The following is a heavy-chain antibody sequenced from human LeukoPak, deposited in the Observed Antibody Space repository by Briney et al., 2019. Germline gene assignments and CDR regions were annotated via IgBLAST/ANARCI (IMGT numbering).Heavy chain of an antibody. J-gene: IGHJ3*02. Sequence: SETLSLTCTVSGGSISSYYWSWIRQPPGKGLEWIGYIYYSGSTNYNPSLKSRVTISVDTSKNQFSLKLSSVTAADTAVYYCARQWAVAGYDAFDIWGQGTMVTVSS. D-gene: IGHD6-19*01. V-gene: IGHV4-59*08. CDR2: IYYSGST. CDR1: GGSISSYY. CDR3: ARQWAVAGYDAFDI.